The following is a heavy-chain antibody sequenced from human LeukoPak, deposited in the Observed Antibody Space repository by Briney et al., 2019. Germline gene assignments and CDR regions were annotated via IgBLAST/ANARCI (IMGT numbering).Heavy chain of an antibody. CDR3: AKDPVTTLHYYYGMDV. CDR2: FSGSGGST. D-gene: IGHD4-17*01. V-gene: IGHV3-23*01. Sequence: AGGSLGLSWAASGLPFSSYALSWARKAPGKGLKWVSAFSGSGGSTYYADSVKGRFTISRDNSKTTLYLQMNSLRAEDTAVYYCAKDPVTTLHYYYGMDVWGQGTTVTVSS. CDR1: GLPFSSYA. J-gene: IGHJ6*02.